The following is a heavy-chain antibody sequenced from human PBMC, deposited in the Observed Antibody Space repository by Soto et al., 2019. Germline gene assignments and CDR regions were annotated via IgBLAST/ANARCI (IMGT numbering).Heavy chain of an antibody. J-gene: IGHJ4*02. V-gene: IGHV4-59*01. CDR3: ARALYYRAKIEV. CDR2: IYSSGST. CDR1: GDSISGYY. Sequence: QVRLQASGPGLVKPSETLSLTCTVSGDSISGYYWSWIRQPPGKRPEWLGCIYSSGSTKYNPALRSHVNSSIDTPRSQLSLRLSSVTAPDTAVYYCARALYYRAKIEVRGQGTRVTVSS. D-gene: IGHD3-16*02.